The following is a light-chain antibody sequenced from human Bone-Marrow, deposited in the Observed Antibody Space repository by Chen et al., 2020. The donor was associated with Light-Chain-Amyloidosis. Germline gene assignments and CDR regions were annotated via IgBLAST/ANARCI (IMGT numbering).Light chain of an antibody. Sequence: SYELTQPPSVSVSPGQTARLTCSGDDLPTKYAYWYQQKPGQAPVLVIHRDTERPSGNSERFSGSSSGTTATLTIRGVQAENEVDYHCTSAGSSCTDEVIFGGGTKLTIL. CDR1: DLPTKY. V-gene: IGLV3-25*03. CDR2: RDT. J-gene: IGLJ2*01. CDR3: TSAGSSCTDEVI.